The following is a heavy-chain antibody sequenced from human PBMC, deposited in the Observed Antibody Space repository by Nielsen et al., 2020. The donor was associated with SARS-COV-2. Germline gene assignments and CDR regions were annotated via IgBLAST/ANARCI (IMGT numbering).Heavy chain of an antibody. D-gene: IGHD3-3*01. CDR3: VKIGGGTIFGVDATEKYYYYYYGMDV. CDR2: ISSNGGST. J-gene: IGHJ6*02. Sequence: WIRQPPGKGLEYVSAISSNGGSTYYADSVKGRFTISRDNSKNTLYLQMSSLRAEDTAVYYCVKIGGGTIFGVDATEKYYYYYYGMDVWGQGTTVTVSS. V-gene: IGHV3-64D*06.